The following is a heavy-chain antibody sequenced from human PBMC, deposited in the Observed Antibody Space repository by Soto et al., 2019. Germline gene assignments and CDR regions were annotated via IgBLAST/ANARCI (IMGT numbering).Heavy chain of an antibody. CDR3: ARGGSYCSSTSCYGIQLWSYDAFDI. V-gene: IGHV1-18*04. CDR1: GYTFTSYG. J-gene: IGHJ3*02. Sequence: GASVKVSCKASGYTFTSYGISWVRQVAGQGLEVMGWISAYNGNTNYAQKLQGRVTMTTDSSTSTAYMELRSLRSDDTAVYYCARGGSYCSSTSCYGIQLWSYDAFDIWGQGTMVTVSS. CDR2: ISAYNGNT. D-gene: IGHD2-2*01.